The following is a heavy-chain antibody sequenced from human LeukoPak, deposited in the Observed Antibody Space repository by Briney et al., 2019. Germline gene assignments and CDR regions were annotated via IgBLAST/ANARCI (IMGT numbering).Heavy chain of an antibody. V-gene: IGHV1-8*01. CDR2: MNTNSGNT. CDR3: AGGARLCSGTSCYVITHWFDR. D-gene: IGHD2-2*01. CDR1: GYTFTTYD. Sequence: ASVKVSRTASGYTFTTYDINWVRPAHGQGIEWMGWMNTNSGNTGYAQNSQGRVTITRNTDISKTYMRLTSLISDDTTADYCAGGARLCSGTSCYVITHWFDRWGQGTLVTVSS. J-gene: IGHJ5*02.